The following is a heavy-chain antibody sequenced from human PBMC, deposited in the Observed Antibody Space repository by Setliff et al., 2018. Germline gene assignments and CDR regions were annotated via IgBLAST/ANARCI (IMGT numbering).Heavy chain of an antibody. CDR3: ARGPVDFVVVPAAAVFDF. Sequence: ASVKVSCKASGYIFTKYGINWVRQAPGQGLECMGWIGDYNGNTLYAQNFQGRLTVTTDTSASTAYMELRSLRSDDTAVYYCARGPVDFVVVPAAAVFDFWGQGTLVTVSS. D-gene: IGHD2-2*03. V-gene: IGHV1-18*01. J-gene: IGHJ4*02. CDR1: GYIFTKYG. CDR2: IGDYNGNT.